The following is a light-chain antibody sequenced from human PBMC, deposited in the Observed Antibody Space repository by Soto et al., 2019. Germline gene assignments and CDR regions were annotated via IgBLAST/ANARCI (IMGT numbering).Light chain of an antibody. V-gene: IGKV1-39*01. J-gene: IGKJ1*01. CDR1: QGISTY. CDR2: AAS. Sequence: DIQMTQSPSSLSASVGDRVTITCRASQGISTYLYCYQQKPGKAPKLLIYAASSLQSGVPSRFSGSGSETDFTLTISSLQPEDFATYSCQQSYSTTWTFGQGTKVEIK. CDR3: QQSYSTTWT.